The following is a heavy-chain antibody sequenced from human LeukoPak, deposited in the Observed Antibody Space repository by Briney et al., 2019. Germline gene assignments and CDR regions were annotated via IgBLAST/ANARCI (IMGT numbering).Heavy chain of an antibody. V-gene: IGHV1-2*02. Sequence: ASVKVSCKACGYTFTGYYMHWVRQAPGQGLEWMGWINPNSGDTKFAREFQGRVTMTRDTSISTAYMGLSRLRSDDTAVYYCATQRGSYLWGTDFDYWGQGTLVTVSS. CDR1: GYTFTGYY. CDR2: INPNSGDT. D-gene: IGHD3-16*01. J-gene: IGHJ4*02. CDR3: ATQRGSYLWGTDFDY.